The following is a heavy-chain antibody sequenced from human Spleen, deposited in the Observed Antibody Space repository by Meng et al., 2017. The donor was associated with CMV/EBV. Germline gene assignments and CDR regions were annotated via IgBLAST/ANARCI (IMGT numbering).Heavy chain of an antibody. CDR2: IYYTGST. V-gene: IGHV4-59*08. D-gene: IGHD3-10*01. J-gene: IGHJ4*02. CDR3: ARQNHNYGSAFPFDY. Sequence: VSGGSINTYYWSWIRQPPGKGLEWIGYIYYTGSTNYNPSLKSRITILEDTSKNQFSLKLSSVTAADTAIYYCARQNHNYGSAFPFDYWGQGTLVTVSS. CDR1: GGSINTYY.